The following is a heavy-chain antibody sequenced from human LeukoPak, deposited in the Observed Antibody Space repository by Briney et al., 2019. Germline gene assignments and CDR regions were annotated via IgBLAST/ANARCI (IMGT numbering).Heavy chain of an antibody. CDR3: ARDSPGYGAYVS. D-gene: IGHD5-12*01. CDR1: GFTFSTYW. J-gene: IGHJ1*01. CDR2: IKEDGSRE. Sequence: GGSLRLSCAAPGFTFSTYWMTWVRQAPGKGLEWVANIKEDGSREYYVDSVKGRFTISRDNAKNSLYLQMDSLTAEDTAVYYCARDSPGYGAYVSWGQGTLVSVSS. V-gene: IGHV3-7*01.